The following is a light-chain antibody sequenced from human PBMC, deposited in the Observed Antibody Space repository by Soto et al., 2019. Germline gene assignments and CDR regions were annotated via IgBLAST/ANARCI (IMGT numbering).Light chain of an antibody. CDR3: QQVKSYPRT. CDR2: AES. Sequence: DIQMTQSPSFLSASVGDRVTITCRASQGMTGIVDWYQQKPGKPPKLLIYAESTLQSGVPSRFSGSGSGTQCTLTISSLQPEDFATYYCQQVKSYPRTFGGGTRVEIK. CDR1: QGMTGI. J-gene: IGKJ4*01. V-gene: IGKV1-9*01.